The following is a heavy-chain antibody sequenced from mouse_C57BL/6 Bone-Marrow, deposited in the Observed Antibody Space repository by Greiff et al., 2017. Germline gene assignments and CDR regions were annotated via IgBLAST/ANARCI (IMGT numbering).Heavy chain of an antibody. Sequence: EVQGVESGGDLVKPGGSLTLSCAASGFTFSSYGMSWVRQTPDKRLEWVATISSGGSYTYYPDSVKGRFTISRDNAKNTLYLQMSSLKSEDTDMYYCARLDGNYPAYWGQGTLVTVSA. CDR2: ISSGGSYT. CDR3: ARLDGNYPAY. J-gene: IGHJ3*01. V-gene: IGHV5-6*01. D-gene: IGHD2-1*01. CDR1: GFTFSSYG.